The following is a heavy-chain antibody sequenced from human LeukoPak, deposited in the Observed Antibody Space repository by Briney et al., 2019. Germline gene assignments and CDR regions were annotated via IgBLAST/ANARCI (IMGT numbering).Heavy chain of an antibody. Sequence: PSETLSLSCTVSGGSFSSSSDYWGWIRQPPGKGLEWIGSIYYSGSTYYNPSLKSRVTISVDTSKNQFSLRLSSVTAADTAIYYCARQGAGGRAFDIWGQGTMVTVSS. CDR3: ARQGAGGRAFDI. CDR1: GGSFSSSSDY. J-gene: IGHJ3*02. V-gene: IGHV4-39*01. D-gene: IGHD1-26*01. CDR2: IYYSGST.